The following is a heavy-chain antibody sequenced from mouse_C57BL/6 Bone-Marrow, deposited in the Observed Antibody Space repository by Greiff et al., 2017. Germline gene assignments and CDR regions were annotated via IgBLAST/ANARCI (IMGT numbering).Heavy chain of an antibody. CDR2: ISGGGGNT. CDR1: GFTFSSYT. CDR3: ARHEIYYDYDGRFAY. D-gene: IGHD2-4*01. Sequence: EVHLVESGGGLVKPGGSLKLSCAASGFTFSSYTMSWVRQTPEKRLEWVATISGGGGNTYYPDSVKGRFTISRDNAKNTLYLQMSSLRSEDTALYYCARHEIYYDYDGRFAYWGQGTLVTVSA. J-gene: IGHJ3*01. V-gene: IGHV5-9*01.